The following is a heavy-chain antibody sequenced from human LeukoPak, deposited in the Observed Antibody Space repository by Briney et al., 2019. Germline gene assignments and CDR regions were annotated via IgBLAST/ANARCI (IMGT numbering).Heavy chain of an antibody. Sequence: PVASVKVSCKASGGTFSSYAISWVRQAPGQGLEWMGGIIPIFGTANYAQKFQGRVTITADESTSTAYMELSSLRSEDTAVYYCASGPGATIPGATDDAFYIWGQGTMVTVSS. CDR2: IIPIFGTA. CDR3: ASGPGATIPGATDDAFYI. V-gene: IGHV1-69*13. CDR1: GGTFSSYA. J-gene: IGHJ3*02. D-gene: IGHD5-12*01.